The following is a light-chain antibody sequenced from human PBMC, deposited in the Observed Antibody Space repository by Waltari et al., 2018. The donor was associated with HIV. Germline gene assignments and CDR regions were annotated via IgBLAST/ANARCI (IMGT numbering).Light chain of an antibody. CDR1: QNVGDN. J-gene: IGKJ2*01. V-gene: IGKV3-15*01. Sequence: VVPQSPATLSVSLGERATLSCWASQNVGDNLAWYQQRPGQAPRLLIYAAATRATDTPARFSGSGSGTDFTLIINGLQSEDFAVYYCQQYGSSPPMYTFGQGTKLEIK. CDR2: AAA. CDR3: QQYGSSPPMYT.